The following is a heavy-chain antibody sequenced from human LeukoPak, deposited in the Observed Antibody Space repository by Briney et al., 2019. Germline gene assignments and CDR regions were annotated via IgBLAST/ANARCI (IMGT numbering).Heavy chain of an antibody. CDR3: ARESEGLLRGAYFDY. CDR2: IKNDGSEK. D-gene: IGHD3-3*01. Sequence: PGGSLRLSCAASGFTFSSYWMSWVRQAPGKGLEWVANIKNDGSEKYYVDPVKGRLTISRDNAKNSLYLQMNSLRAEDTDVYFCARESEGLLRGAYFDYWGQGTLVTVSS. CDR1: GFTFSSYW. V-gene: IGHV3-7*01. J-gene: IGHJ4*02.